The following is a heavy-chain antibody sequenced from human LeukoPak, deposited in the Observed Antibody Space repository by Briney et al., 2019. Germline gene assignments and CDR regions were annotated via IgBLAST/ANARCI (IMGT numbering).Heavy chain of an antibody. CDR3: ARDPEYYYDSSGPGAFDI. CDR2: IIPIFGTA. CDR1: GGTFSSYA. Sequence: ASVKVSCKASGGTFSSYAISWVRQAPGQGLEGMGGIIPIFGTANYAQKFQGRVTITTDESTSTAYMELSSLRSEDTAVYYCARDPEYYYDSSGPGAFDIWGQGTMVTVSS. D-gene: IGHD3-22*01. V-gene: IGHV1-69*05. J-gene: IGHJ3*02.